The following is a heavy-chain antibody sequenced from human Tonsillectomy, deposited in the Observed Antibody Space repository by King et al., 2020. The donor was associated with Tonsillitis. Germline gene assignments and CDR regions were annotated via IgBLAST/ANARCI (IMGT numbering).Heavy chain of an antibody. CDR1: AFTFSNCA. CDR2: IRHDESEK. CDR3: ASGPDVTLMTPTSY. V-gene: IGHV3-30*02. D-gene: IGHD3-22*01. Sequence: VQLVESGGGVVQPGGSLRLSCAASAFTFSNCAMHWVRQAPGKGLEWMAFIRHDESEKSYADSVKGRFTISRDNSKNTLYLQMNSLRLEDTAVYYCASGPDVTLMTPTSYWGQGTLVTVSS. J-gene: IGHJ4*02.